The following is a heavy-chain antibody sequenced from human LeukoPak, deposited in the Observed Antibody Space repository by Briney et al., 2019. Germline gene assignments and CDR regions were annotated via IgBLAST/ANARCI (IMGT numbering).Heavy chain of an antibody. V-gene: IGHV4-34*01. CDR1: GGSFSGYY. CDR2: INHSGST. D-gene: IGHD6-13*01. Sequence: SETLSLTCAVYGGSFSGYYWSWIRQPPGKGLEWIGEINHSGSTNYNPSLKSRVTISVDTSKNQFSLKLSSVTAADTAVYYCARGRLQSSSWYHTPFDYWAREPWSPSPQ. CDR3: ARGRLQSSSWYHTPFDY. J-gene: IGHJ4*02.